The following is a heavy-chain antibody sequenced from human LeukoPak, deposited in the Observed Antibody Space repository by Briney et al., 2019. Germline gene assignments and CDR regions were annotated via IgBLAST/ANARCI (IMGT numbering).Heavy chain of an antibody. CDR1: GFTFGDYA. CDR3: AILTVTYDAFDI. J-gene: IGHJ3*02. Sequence: GSLRLSCTATGFTFGDYAMHWVRQAPGKGLEWVSLISGDGGSTYYADSVKGRFTISRDNSKNSLYLQMNSLRTEDTALYYCAILTVTYDAFDIWGQGTMVTVSS. D-gene: IGHD4-17*01. CDR2: ISGDGGST. V-gene: IGHV3-43*02.